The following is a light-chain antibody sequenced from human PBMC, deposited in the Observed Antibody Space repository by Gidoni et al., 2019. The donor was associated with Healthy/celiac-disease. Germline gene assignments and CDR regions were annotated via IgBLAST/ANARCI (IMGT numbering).Light chain of an antibody. J-gene: IGKJ2*01. Sequence: DIPLTQSPATLSLSPGERATLSCRASQSVRSYLAWYQQKPGQAPRLLIYDASNRATGIPARFSGSGSGTDFTLTISSLEPEDFSVYYCQQRSNWYTFGQGTKLEIK. V-gene: IGKV3-11*01. CDR2: DAS. CDR1: QSVRSY. CDR3: QQRSNWYT.